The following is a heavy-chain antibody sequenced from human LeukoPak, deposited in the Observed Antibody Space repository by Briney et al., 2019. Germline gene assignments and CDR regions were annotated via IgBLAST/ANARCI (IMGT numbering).Heavy chain of an antibody. D-gene: IGHD3-3*01. J-gene: IGHJ4*02. V-gene: IGHV3-30-3*01. CDR2: ISYDGSNK. Sequence: GGSLRLSCAASGFTFSSYAMHWVRQAPGKGLEWVAVISYDGSNKYYADSVKGRFTISRDNSKNTLYLQMNSLRAEDAAVYYCARGEYYDFWSGYTYWGQGTLVTVSS. CDR3: ARGEYYDFWSGYTY. CDR1: GFTFSSYA.